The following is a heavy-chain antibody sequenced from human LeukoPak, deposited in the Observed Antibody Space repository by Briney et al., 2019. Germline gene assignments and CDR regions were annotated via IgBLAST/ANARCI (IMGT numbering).Heavy chain of an antibody. Sequence: SEALSLTCTVSGGSISSSSYYWGWIRQPPGKGLEWIGSIYYSGSTYYNPSLKSRVTISVDTSKNQFPLKLSSVTAADTAVYYCARGNCGTSSSCRARNWFDPWGQGTLVTVSS. CDR3: ARGNCGTSSSCRARNWFDP. CDR1: GGSISSSSYY. D-gene: IGHD6-13*01. V-gene: IGHV4-39*06. J-gene: IGHJ5*02. CDR2: IYYSGST.